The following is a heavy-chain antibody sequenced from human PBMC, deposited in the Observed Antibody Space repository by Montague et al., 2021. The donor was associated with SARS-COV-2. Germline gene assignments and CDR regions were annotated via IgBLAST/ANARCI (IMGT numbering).Heavy chain of an antibody. Sequence: SETLSLTCTVSGGSISSYYWSWIRQPPGKGLERIGYIYYSGSTNYNPSLKSRVTITVDTSKNQFSLKLSSASAADTAVYYCARGSGGSSPEDWLGFDPWGQGTLVTVSS. J-gene: IGHJ5*02. CDR2: IYYSGST. V-gene: IGHV4-59*01. D-gene: IGHD2-15*01. CDR3: ARGSGGSSPEDWLGFDP. CDR1: GGSISSYY.